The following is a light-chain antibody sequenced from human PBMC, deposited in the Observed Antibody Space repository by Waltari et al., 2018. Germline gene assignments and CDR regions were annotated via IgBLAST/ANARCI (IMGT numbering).Light chain of an antibody. CDR2: DVS. CDR3: SSYTSSGTLV. J-gene: IGLJ2*01. Sequence: QSALTKPASVSGSPGQSLTISCYGTRNDIGSYKYISWYQQHPGRAPNLMIYDVSDLPSGLSDRFSGSKSGNTASLSISGLQAEDEADYYCSSYTSSGTLVFGGGTKLTVL. CDR1: RNDIGSYKY. V-gene: IGLV2-14*03.